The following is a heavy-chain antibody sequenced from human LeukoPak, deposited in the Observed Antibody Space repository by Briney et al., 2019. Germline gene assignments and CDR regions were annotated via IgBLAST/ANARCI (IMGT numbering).Heavy chain of an antibody. V-gene: IGHV4-59*01. Sequence: PSETLSLTCTVSGGSTSSYYWSWIRQPPGRGLEWIGYIFYSGSSNYNPSLKSRVTISVDTSRNQFSLKLSSVTAADTAVYYCARGSGWELSGMYDFDMWGQGTMVTVSS. D-gene: IGHD1-26*01. CDR1: GGSTSSYY. CDR3: ARGSGWELSGMYDFDM. CDR2: IFYSGSS. J-gene: IGHJ3*02.